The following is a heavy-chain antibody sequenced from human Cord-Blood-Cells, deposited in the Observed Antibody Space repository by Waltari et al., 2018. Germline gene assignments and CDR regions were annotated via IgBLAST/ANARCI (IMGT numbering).Heavy chain of an antibody. CDR1: GFTFSSYG. J-gene: IGHJ3*02. CDR3: AREKVPAELDAFDI. Sequence: QVQLVESGGGVVQPGMSLRLSCAASGFTFSSYGLLWVSQALGTGLERVAVIWYDGSNKYYAGSVKGRFTISRDKSKNTLYLQRNSLRAENTAVYYCAREKVPAELDAFDIWGQGTMVTVSS. V-gene: IGHV3-33*01. CDR2: IWYDGSNK. D-gene: IGHD2-2*01.